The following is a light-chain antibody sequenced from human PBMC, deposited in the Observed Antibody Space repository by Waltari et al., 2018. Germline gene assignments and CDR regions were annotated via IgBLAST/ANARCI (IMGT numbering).Light chain of an antibody. J-gene: IGKJ4*01. CDR3: HQHNSWPPLS. CDR2: GAS. CDR1: QSVSSN. V-gene: IGKV3-15*01. Sequence: EIVMTQSPATRSVSPGERATLSCRASQSVSSNLAWYQQKPGQAPRLLIYGASTRATGVPARFSGSGSGTDFTLTISGLQSEDYAVYFCHQHNSWPPLSFGGGTKVEIK.